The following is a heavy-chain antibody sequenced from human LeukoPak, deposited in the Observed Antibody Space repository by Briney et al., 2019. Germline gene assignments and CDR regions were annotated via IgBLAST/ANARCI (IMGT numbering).Heavy chain of an antibody. Sequence: PGGSLRLSCVASGFTVSRNHMSWVRQAPGKGLQWISVLYSDGSTYYADAVKGRFTISRDNSRNTLYLQMNSLRAEDTAVYYCARDHLDGSGYLDYWGQGTLVTVSS. CDR1: GFTVSRNH. J-gene: IGHJ4*02. CDR2: LYSDGST. D-gene: IGHD2-15*01. CDR3: ARDHLDGSGYLDY. V-gene: IGHV3-53*01.